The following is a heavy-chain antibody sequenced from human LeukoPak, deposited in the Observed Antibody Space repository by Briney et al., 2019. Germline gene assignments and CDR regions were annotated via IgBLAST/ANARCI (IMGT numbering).Heavy chain of an antibody. CDR2: IYYSGST. CDR3: ARHNFFLPTLSPVPLDY. Sequence: PSETLSLTCTVSGGSISSYYWSWIRQPPGKGLEWIGYIYYSGSTNYNPSLKSRVTISVDMSKNQFSLKLSSVTAADTAVYYCARHNFFLPTLSPVPLDYWGQGTLVTVSS. D-gene: IGHD2/OR15-2a*01. J-gene: IGHJ4*02. CDR1: GGSISSYY. V-gene: IGHV4-59*08.